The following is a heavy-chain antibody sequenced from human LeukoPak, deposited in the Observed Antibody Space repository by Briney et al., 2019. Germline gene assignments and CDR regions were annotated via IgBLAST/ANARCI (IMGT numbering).Heavy chain of an antibody. Sequence: PGESLRLSCAASGFTFSTYALNWVRQAPGKGLEWVASIKHDESEKYYVDSLKGRITISRDNAKNSLFLQMNSLRAEDTAVYFCARQGYYDRSGYYSWGQGTLVTVSS. CDR3: ARQGYYDRSGYYS. CDR2: IKHDESEK. J-gene: IGHJ4*02. CDR1: GFTFSTYA. V-gene: IGHV3-7*01. D-gene: IGHD3-22*01.